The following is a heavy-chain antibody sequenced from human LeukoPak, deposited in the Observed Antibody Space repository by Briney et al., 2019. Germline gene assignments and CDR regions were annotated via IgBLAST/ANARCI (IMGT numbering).Heavy chain of an antibody. Sequence: GGSLRLSCAASGFTFSSYAMHWVRQAPGKGLEWVAVISYDGSNKYYADSVKGRFTISRDNSKNTLYLQMNSLRAEDTAVYYCARDQVERETSGPNLDYWGQGTLVTVSS. J-gene: IGHJ4*02. CDR2: ISYDGSNK. CDR3: ARDQVERETSGPNLDY. CDR1: GFTFSSYA. V-gene: IGHV3-30-3*01. D-gene: IGHD1-1*01.